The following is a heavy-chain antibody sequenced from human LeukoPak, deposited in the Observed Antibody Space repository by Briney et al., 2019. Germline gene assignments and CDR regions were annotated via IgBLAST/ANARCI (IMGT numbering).Heavy chain of an antibody. V-gene: IGHV3-23*01. Sequence: GGSLRLSCAASGFTFSSYAMSWVRQAPGKGLEWVSATSGSGGSTYYADSVKGRFTTSRDNAKNSLYLQMNSLRAEDTAVYYCATIGDGYNNDAFDIWGQGTMVTVSS. CDR1: GFTFSSYA. D-gene: IGHD5-24*01. CDR2: TSGSGGST. J-gene: IGHJ3*02. CDR3: ATIGDGYNNDAFDI.